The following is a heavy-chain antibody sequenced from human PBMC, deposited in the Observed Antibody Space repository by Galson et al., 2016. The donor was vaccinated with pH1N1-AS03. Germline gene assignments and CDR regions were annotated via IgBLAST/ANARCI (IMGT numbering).Heavy chain of an antibody. J-gene: IGHJ5*02. V-gene: IGHV3-23*01. CDR3: ARGSGSPHWFDP. CDR2: IGGVDRSE. CDR1: GFDFSIYA. Sequence: SLRLSCAASGFDFSIYAMHWVRQAPGKGLEWVSGIGGVDRSEWYAESARGRFTVSRDNSKSTLYLQMNSLRGDDTAVYYCARGSGSPHWFDPWGQGTQVTVSS. D-gene: IGHD3-3*01.